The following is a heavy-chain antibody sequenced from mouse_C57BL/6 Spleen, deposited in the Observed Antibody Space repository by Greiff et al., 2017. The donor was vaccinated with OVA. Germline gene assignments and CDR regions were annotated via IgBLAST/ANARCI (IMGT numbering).Heavy chain of an antibody. CDR1: GYTFTSYW. CDR3: AGWDPYYAMDY. Sequence: QVHVKQPGAELVKPGASVKMSCKASGYTFTSYWITWVKQRPGQGLEWIGDIYPGSGSTNYNEKFKSKATLTVDTSSSTAYMQLSSLTSEDSAVYYWAGWDPYYAMDYWGQGTSVTVSS. J-gene: IGHJ4*01. V-gene: IGHV1-55*01. CDR2: IYPGSGST. D-gene: IGHD4-1*01.